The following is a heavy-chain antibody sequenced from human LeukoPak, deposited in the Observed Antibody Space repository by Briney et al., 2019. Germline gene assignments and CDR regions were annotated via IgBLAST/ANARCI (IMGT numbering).Heavy chain of an antibody. J-gene: IGHJ3*02. CDR2: IIPIFGTA. D-gene: IGHD3-22*01. V-gene: IGHV1-69*05. CDR1: GGTFSSYA. CDR3: ARVLTRRITMIVVVMGAFDI. Sequence: GASVKVSCKASGGTFSSYAISWVRQAPGQGLEWMGGIIPIFGTANYAQKFQGRVTITTDESTSTAYMELSSLRSEDTAVYYCARVLTRRITMIVVVMGAFDIWGQGTMVTVSS.